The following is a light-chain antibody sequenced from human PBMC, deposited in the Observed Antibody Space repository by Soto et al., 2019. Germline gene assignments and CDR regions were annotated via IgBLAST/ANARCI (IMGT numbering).Light chain of an antibody. J-gene: IGLJ2*01. CDR1: SSDIGGYNY. CDR3: SSYTSSGAVV. V-gene: IGLV2-14*01. CDR2: DVS. Sequence: QSALTQPASVSESPGRPISIPFTGTSSDIGGYNYVSWYQQHPGKAPKLMIYDVSNRPSGVSNRFFGSKSGNTASLTISGLQAEDEADYYCSSYTSSGAVVFGGGTKLTVL.